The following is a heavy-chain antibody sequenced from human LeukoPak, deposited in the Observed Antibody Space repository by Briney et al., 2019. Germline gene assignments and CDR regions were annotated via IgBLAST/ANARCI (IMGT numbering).Heavy chain of an antibody. J-gene: IGHJ4*02. Sequence: PGGSLRLSCAASGFTFSSYDMNWVRQAPGKGLEWVSYISVSGSIIHYADSAKGRFTISRDNAKRSVYLEMNSLRAEDTAVYYCARDEGSGNCYMDHWGQGTLVTVSS. D-gene: IGHD3-10*01. CDR1: GFTFSSYD. CDR3: ARDEGSGNCYMDH. V-gene: IGHV3-48*03. CDR2: ISVSGSII.